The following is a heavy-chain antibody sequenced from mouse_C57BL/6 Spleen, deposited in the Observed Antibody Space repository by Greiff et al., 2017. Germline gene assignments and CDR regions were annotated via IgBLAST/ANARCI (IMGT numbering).Heavy chain of an antibody. CDR1: GYAFSSYW. CDR2: IYPGDGDT. J-gene: IGHJ2*01. CDR3: ARLDDGYFDY. D-gene: IGHD2-3*01. V-gene: IGHV1-80*01. Sequence: VHLVESGAELVKPGASVKISCKASGYAFSSYWMNWVKQRPGKGLEWIGQIYPGDGDTNYNGKFKGKATLTADKSSSTAYMQLSSLTSEDSAVYFCARLDDGYFDYWGQGTTLTVSS.